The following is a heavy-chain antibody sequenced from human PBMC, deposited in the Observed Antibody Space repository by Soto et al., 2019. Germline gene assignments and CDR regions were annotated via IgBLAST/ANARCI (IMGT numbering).Heavy chain of an antibody. Sequence: TLSLTCAVSGGSISSGGYSWSWIRQPPGKGLEWIGYIYHSGSTYYNPSLKSRVTISVDRSNNQFSLKLSSVTAADTAVYYCARDLWGMDIWGQGTTVTVSS. CDR3: ARDLWGMDI. D-gene: IGHD2-21*01. V-gene: IGHV4-30-2*01. CDR1: GGSISSGGYS. J-gene: IGHJ6*02. CDR2: IYHSGST.